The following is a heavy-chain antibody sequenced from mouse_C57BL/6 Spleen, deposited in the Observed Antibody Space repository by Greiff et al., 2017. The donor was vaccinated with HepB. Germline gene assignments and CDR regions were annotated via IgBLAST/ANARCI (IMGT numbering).Heavy chain of an antibody. CDR1: GYAFSSSW. CDR3: ARLALDGYYGYFDV. J-gene: IGHJ1*03. V-gene: IGHV1-82*01. D-gene: IGHD2-3*01. CDR2: IYPGDGDT. Sequence: QVQLKESGPELVKPGASVKISCKASGYAFSSSWMNWVKQRPGKGLEWIGRIYPGDGDTNYNGKFKGKATLTADKSSSTAYMQLSSLTSEDSAVYFCARLALDGYYGYFDVWGTGTTVTVSS.